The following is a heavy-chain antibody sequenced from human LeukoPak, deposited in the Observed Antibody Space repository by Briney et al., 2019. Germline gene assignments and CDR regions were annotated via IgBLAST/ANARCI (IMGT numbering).Heavy chain of an antibody. V-gene: IGHV3-23*01. CDR2: ISSSGSGDNT. J-gene: IGHJ4*02. CDR1: GFTLSSFA. CDR3: AKDGSIVAATPLDSDY. D-gene: IGHD2-15*01. Sequence: GGSLRLSCAASGFTLSSFAMSWARQAPGKGLEWVSGISSSGSGDNTYYADSVKGRFTISRDNSKNTLYLQMNSLRAEDTAVYYCAKDGSIVAATPLDSDYWGQGTLVTVSS.